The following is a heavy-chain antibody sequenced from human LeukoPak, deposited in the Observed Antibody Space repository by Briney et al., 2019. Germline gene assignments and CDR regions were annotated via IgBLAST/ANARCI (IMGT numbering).Heavy chain of an antibody. V-gene: IGHV3-74*01. CDR2: INTDGSST. Sequence: GGSLRLSCAASGFTFSSYWMHWVRQAPGTGLVWVSRINTDGSSTSYADSVMGRFTISRDNARNTLYLQMNSLRAEDTAVYYCARDTYDGFDIWGQGTMVTVSS. CDR1: GFTFSSYW. CDR3: ARDTYDGFDI. J-gene: IGHJ3*02.